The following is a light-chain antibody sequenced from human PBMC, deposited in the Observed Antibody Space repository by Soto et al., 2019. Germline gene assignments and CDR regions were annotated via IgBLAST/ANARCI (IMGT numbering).Light chain of an antibody. J-gene: IGKJ5*01. Sequence: DIQMTQSPSTLSASVGDRVTITCRASQSISSPLAWYQQKPGKAPKFLVYDASNLESGVPSSFSGSGSGTEFTLTISCLQSEDFATYYCQQYYSYPITFGQGTRLEIK. CDR1: QSISSP. V-gene: IGKV1-5*01. CDR3: QQYYSYPIT. CDR2: DAS.